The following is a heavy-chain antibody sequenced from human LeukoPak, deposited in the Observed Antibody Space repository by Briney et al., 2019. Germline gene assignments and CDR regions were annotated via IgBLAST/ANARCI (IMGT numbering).Heavy chain of an antibody. V-gene: IGHV3-7*04. D-gene: IGHD2-15*01. J-gene: IGHJ1*01. CDR1: GFTFSSYW. CDR3: ARAPKYCSGGSCYSSYFQY. CDR2: TKQDGSEK. Sequence: GGSLRLSCAASGFTFSSYWMSWVRQAPGKGLEWVANTKQDGSEKYYVDSVKGRFTISRDNAKNSLYLQMNSLRAEDTAVYYCARAPKYCSGGSCYSSYFQYGGQGTLVTVSS.